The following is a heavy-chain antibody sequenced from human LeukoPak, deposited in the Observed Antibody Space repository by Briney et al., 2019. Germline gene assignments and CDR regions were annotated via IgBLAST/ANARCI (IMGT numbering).Heavy chain of an antibody. CDR2: IYTSGST. V-gene: IGHV4-61*02. Sequence: SETLSLTCTVSGGSISSGSYYWSWIRQPAGKALEWIGRIYTSGSTNYNPSLKSRVTISVDTSKNQFSLRLSSVTAADTAVYYCARETGVGFGEFKRYYNMDVWGKGTTVTISS. CDR3: ARETGVGFGEFKRYYNMDV. D-gene: IGHD3-10*01. J-gene: IGHJ6*03. CDR1: GGSISSGSYY.